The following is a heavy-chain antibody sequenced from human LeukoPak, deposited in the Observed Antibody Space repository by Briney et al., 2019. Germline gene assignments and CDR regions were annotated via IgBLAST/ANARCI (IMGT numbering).Heavy chain of an antibody. CDR2: MHYSGSA. Sequence: SETLSLTCTVSGGSISSSNYYWGWIRQPPGEGLEWIGYMHYSGSAYYNPSLKSRLTISVDTSKNQFSLKLSSVTAADTAMYYCAVYYYVSSGYSNWFDPWGRGTLVTVFS. CDR1: GGSISSSNYY. J-gene: IGHJ2*01. V-gene: IGHV4-39*01. CDR3: AVYYYVSSGYSNWFDP. D-gene: IGHD3-22*01.